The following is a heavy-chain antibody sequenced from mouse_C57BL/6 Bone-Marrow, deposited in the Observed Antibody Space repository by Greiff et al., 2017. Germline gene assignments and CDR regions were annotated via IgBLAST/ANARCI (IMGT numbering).Heavy chain of an antibody. CDR3: ARNSYSSYYFDY. Sequence: QVQLQQPGAELVMPGASVKLSCKASGYTFTSYWMHWVKQRPGQGLEWIGEIDPSDSYTNYNQKFKGKSTLTVDKSSSTAYMQLSSLTSEDSAVYYCARNSYSSYYFDYWGQGTTLTVSS. D-gene: IGHD2-12*01. CDR2: IDPSDSYT. CDR1: GYTFTSYW. V-gene: IGHV1-69*01. J-gene: IGHJ2*01.